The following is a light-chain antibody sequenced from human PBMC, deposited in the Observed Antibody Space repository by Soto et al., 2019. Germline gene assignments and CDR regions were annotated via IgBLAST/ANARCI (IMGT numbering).Light chain of an antibody. V-gene: IGLV2-14*01. CDR1: SSDVGFYNY. CDR3: SSYEHGSTYV. Sequence: QSVLTQPASVSGSPGQSITISCTGTSSDVGFYNYVSWYQQQHPGKAPKLMIYEVDNRPSGVSIRFSSSKSGNTASLTISGLQAEDEADYYCSSYEHGSTYVFGTGTKVTVL. J-gene: IGLJ1*01. CDR2: EVD.